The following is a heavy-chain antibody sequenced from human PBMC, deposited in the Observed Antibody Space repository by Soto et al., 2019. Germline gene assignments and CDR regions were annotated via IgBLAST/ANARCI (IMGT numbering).Heavy chain of an antibody. CDR2: INAGNGNT. Sequence: GASVKVSCKASGYTFTSYAMHWVRQAPGQRLEWMGWINAGNGNTKYSQKFQGRVTITRDTSASTAYMELSSLRSEDTAVYYCARDGGEYSSSPYNWFDPWGQGTPVTVSS. CDR3: ARDGGEYSSSPYNWFDP. J-gene: IGHJ5*02. CDR1: GYTFTSYA. V-gene: IGHV1-3*01. D-gene: IGHD6-13*01.